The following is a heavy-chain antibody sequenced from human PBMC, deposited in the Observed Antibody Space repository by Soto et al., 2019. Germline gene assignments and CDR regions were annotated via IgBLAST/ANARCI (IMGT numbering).Heavy chain of an antibody. D-gene: IGHD2-2*01. J-gene: IGHJ3*02. CDR1: GGTFSSYA. CDR2: IIPIFGTA. Sequence: ASVKVSCKASGGTFSSYAISWVRQAPGQGLEWMGGIIPIFGTANYAQKFQGRVMITADESTSTAYMELSSLRSEDTAVYYCARGGVGDIVVVPAANEDAFDIWGQGTMVTVSS. CDR3: ARGGVGDIVVVPAANEDAFDI. V-gene: IGHV1-69*13.